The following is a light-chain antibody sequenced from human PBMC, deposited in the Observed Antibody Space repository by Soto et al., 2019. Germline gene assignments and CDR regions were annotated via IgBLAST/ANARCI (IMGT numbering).Light chain of an antibody. CDR1: SSDVGGYNY. CDR2: SNN. J-gene: IGLJ1*01. CDR3: AAWDDSLNAFYV. V-gene: IGLV2-14*01. Sequence: QSALTQPASVSGSPGQSITISCTGTSSDVGGYNYVSWYQQHPGKAPKLLIYSNNQRPSGVPDRFSGSKSGTSASLAISGLQSEDEADYYCAAWDDSLNAFYVFGTGTKLTVL.